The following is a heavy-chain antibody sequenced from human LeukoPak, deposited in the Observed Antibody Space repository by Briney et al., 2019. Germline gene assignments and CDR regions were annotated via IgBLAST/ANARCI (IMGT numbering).Heavy chain of an antibody. V-gene: IGHV3-11*01. J-gene: IGHJ6*04. Sequence: GGSLRLSCAASGFIFSDYYMNWIRQAPGKGLEWVSHINGGGTTKYYADSVRGRFTLSRDNAKNTLYLQMNNLRAEDTAVYYCTRGVFSDVWRTGTTVTVSP. CDR1: GFIFSDYY. CDR3: TRGVFSDV. CDR2: INGGGTTK.